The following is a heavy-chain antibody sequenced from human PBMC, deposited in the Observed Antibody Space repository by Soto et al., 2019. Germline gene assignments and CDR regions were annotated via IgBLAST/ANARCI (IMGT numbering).Heavy chain of an antibody. V-gene: IGHV4-34*01. D-gene: IGHD4-17*01. J-gene: IGHJ6*02. Sequence: PSETLSLTCAVYGGSFGTYYWRWIRQPPGKGLEWIGDINHRGSTNYSPSLKSRVTISVDTSKNQFSLKLTSVTAADTAMYYCARVRMTTATFYYYYAMDVWGQGTTVTVSS. CDR3: ARVRMTTATFYYYYAMDV. CDR1: GGSFGTYY. CDR2: INHRGST.